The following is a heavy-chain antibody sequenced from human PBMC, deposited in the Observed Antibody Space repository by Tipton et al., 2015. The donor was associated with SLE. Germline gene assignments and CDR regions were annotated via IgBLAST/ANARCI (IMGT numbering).Heavy chain of an antibody. CDR1: GYSISTGYF. Sequence: TLSLTCAVSGYSISTGYFWGWIRQPPGKGLEWIGNIYHSGTTFYNPSLKSRLTVSVDTSKNEFSLKLSSVTAADTAVYYCARHELMATKADYWGQGTLVTVSS. V-gene: IGHV4-38-2*01. CDR3: ARHELMATKADY. CDR2: IYHSGTT. D-gene: IGHD5-12*01. J-gene: IGHJ4*02.